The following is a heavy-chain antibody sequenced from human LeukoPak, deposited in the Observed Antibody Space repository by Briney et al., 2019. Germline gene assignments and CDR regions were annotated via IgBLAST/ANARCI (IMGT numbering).Heavy chain of an antibody. V-gene: IGHV4-59*08. CDR2: MYHGGST. D-gene: IGHD5-18*01. CDR3: ARHSYGYY. CDR1: GGSISSYY. J-gene: IGHJ4*02. Sequence: SETLSLTCTVSGGSISSYYWSWIRQPPGKGLEWLGYMYHGGSTDYNPSLKSRVTILVDTSKNQFSLKLSSVTAADTAVYYCARHSYGYYWGQGILVTVSS.